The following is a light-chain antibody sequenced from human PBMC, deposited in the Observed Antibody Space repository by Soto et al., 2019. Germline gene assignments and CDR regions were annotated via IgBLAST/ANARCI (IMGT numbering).Light chain of an antibody. J-gene: IGKJ1*01. V-gene: IGKV3-11*01. CDR1: QSVNTY. Sequence: EIVLTQSPATLSLSRGERATLSCRASQSVNTYLAWYQQKPGQAPRLLISDASNRATGIPARFSGSGSGTDFTLAITSLQSEDFAVYYCQQYNNWPRTFGQGTKVEV. CDR2: DAS. CDR3: QQYNNWPRT.